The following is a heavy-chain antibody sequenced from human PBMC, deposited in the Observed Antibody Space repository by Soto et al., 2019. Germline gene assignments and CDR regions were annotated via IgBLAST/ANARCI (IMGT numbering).Heavy chain of an antibody. CDR3: AKTVYGDYYYYGMDV. CDR1: GFTFSSYA. V-gene: IGHV3-23*01. CDR2: ISGSGGST. D-gene: IGHD4-17*01. J-gene: IGHJ6*02. Sequence: GGSLRLSCAASGFTFSSYAMSWVRQAPGKGLEWVSAISGSGGSTYYADSVKGRFTISRDNSKNTLYLQMNNLRAEDTAVYYCAKTVYGDYYYYGMDVWGQGTTVTVSS.